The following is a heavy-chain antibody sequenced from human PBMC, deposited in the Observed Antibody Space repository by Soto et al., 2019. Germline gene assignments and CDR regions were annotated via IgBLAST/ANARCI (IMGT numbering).Heavy chain of an antibody. D-gene: IGHD6-6*01. CDR1: GYTFTSYD. J-gene: IGHJ6*02. Sequence: ASVKVSCKASGYTFTSYDINWVRQATGQGLEYLGWMNPNSGNTGYVQKFQGRVTMTRDTSISTAYMELSSLRSEDTAVYYCARDRRAAQPEGCCYYYYGMDVWGQGTTVTVSS. CDR3: ARDRRAAQPEGCCYYYYGMDV. V-gene: IGHV1-8*01. CDR2: MNPNSGNT.